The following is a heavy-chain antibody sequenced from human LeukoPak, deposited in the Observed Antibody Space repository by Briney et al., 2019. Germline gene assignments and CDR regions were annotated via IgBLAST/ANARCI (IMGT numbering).Heavy chain of an antibody. CDR1: GXTFSNYW. J-gene: IGHJ4*02. V-gene: IGHV3-74*01. CDR2: INSDGGTT. D-gene: IGHD2-2*01. Sequence: GGSLRLSCAASGXTFSNYWMHWVRQAPGKGLVWVSRINSDGGTTTYADSVKGRFTISRDNAKNTLYLQMNSLRAEDTAVYYCAKGVGTQFDYWGQGTLVTVSS. CDR3: AKGVGTQFDY.